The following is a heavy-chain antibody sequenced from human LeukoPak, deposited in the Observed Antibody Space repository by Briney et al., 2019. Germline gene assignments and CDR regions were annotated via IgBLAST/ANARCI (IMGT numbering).Heavy chain of an antibody. J-gene: IGHJ4*02. D-gene: IGHD5-12*01. CDR1: GGSISSSSYY. V-gene: IGHV4-39*01. CDR2: IYYSGST. CDR3: ARRGGYGGVEYFDY. Sequence: SETLSLTCTVSGGSISSSSYYWGWIRQPPGKGLEWIGSIYYSGSTYYNPSLKSRVTISVDTSKNQFSLKLSSVTAADTAVYYCARRGGYGGVEYFDYWGQGTLVTVSS.